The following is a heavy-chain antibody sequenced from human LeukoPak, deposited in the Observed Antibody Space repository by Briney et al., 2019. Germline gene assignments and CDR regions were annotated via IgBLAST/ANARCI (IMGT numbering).Heavy chain of an antibody. CDR3: ARGQLGGSYYYYYMDV. CDR2: IYYSGST. D-gene: IGHD7-27*01. CDR1: GGSISSYY. Sequence: SETLSLTCTVSGGSISSYYWSWIRQPPGKGLEWIGYIYYSGSTNYNPSLKSRVTISVDTSKNQFSLKLSSVTAADTAVYYCARGQLGGSYYYYYMDVWGKGTTVTVSS. J-gene: IGHJ6*03. V-gene: IGHV4-59*01.